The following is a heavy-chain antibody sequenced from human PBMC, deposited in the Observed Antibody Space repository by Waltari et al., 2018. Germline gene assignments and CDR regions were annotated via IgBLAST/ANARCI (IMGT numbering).Heavy chain of an antibody. D-gene: IGHD2-21*01. CDR3: AKGTNMVITHSYFDC. V-gene: IGHV3-23*01. CDR1: GFPFTNYA. CDR2: ISGSGEST. J-gene: IGHJ4*02. Sequence: EVQLLESGGGLVQPGGSLRLSCEASGFPFTNYAMNWVRQAPGKGTELVSAISGSGESTYYADSVKGRFSISRDNPKNTLYLQMNSLRAEDTAVYCCAKGTNMVITHSYFDCWGQGILVTVSS.